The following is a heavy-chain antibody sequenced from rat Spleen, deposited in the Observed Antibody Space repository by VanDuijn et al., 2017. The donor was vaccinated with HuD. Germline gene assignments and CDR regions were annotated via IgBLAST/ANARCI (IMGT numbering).Heavy chain of an antibody. V-gene: IGHV2S63*01. CDR2: MWSGGST. Sequence: EVQLKESGPGLVQPSQTLSLPCTVSGFSLTDYSVHWVRQPPGKGLEWMGVMWSGGSTAYNSALKSRLSISRDTSKSQVFLKMNSLQTEDTAIYYCARANRDSYAHFDYWGQGVMVTVSS. CDR3: ARANRDSYAHFDY. D-gene: IGHD1-12*01. J-gene: IGHJ2*01. CDR1: GFSLTDYS.